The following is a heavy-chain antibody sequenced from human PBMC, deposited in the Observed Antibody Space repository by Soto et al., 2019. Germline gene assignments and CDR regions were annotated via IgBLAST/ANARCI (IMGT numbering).Heavy chain of an antibody. Sequence: ASVKVSCKASGYTFTSYGISWARQAPGQGLEWMGWMSANNGNTDYAQKFQGRVTMTRNTSISTAYMELSSLRSEDTAVYYCARGGGYSGYEGNDYWGQGTLVTVSS. V-gene: IGHV1-8*02. CDR1: GYTFTSYG. D-gene: IGHD5-12*01. CDR2: MSANNGNT. CDR3: ARGGGYSGYEGNDY. J-gene: IGHJ4*02.